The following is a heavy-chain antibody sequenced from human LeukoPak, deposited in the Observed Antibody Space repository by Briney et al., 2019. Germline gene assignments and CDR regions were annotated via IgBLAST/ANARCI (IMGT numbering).Heavy chain of an antibody. CDR1: GFTFSDYY. CDR2: ISYDGSNK. Sequence: GGSLRLSCAASGFTFSDYYMSWIRQAPGKGLEWVAVISYDGSNKYYADSVKGRFTISRDNSKNTLYLQMNSLRAEDTAVYHCARDGSGWYGRFDYWGQGTLVTVSS. J-gene: IGHJ4*02. CDR3: ARDGSGWYGRFDY. D-gene: IGHD6-19*01. V-gene: IGHV3-30*03.